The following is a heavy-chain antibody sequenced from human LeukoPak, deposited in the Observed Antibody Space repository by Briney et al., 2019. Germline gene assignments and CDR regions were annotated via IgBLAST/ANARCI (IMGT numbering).Heavy chain of an antibody. D-gene: IGHD4-17*01. J-gene: IGHJ4*02. CDR1: GFTFSSYS. CDR2: ISSSSSTI. V-gene: IGHV3-48*01. Sequence: PGGSLRLSCASSGFTFSSYSMNWVRQAPGKGLEWVSYISSSSSTIYYADSVKGRFTISRDNAKNSLYLQMNSLRAEDTAVYYCARTSYGDYDPYYFDYWGQGTLVTVS. CDR3: ARTSYGDYDPYYFDY.